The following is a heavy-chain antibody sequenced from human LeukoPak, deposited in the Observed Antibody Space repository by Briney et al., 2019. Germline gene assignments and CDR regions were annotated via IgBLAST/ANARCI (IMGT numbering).Heavy chain of an antibody. CDR2: ISAYNGNT. D-gene: IGHD6-19*01. CDR3: ASGSSGWYPEYFQH. J-gene: IGHJ1*01. V-gene: IGHV1-18*01. CDR1: GYTFTSYG. Sequence: ASVEVSCKASGYTFTSYGISWVRQAPGQGLEWMGWISAYNGNTNYAQKLQGRVTMTTDTSTSTAYMELRSLRSDDTAVYYCASGSSGWYPEYFQHWGQGTLVTVSS.